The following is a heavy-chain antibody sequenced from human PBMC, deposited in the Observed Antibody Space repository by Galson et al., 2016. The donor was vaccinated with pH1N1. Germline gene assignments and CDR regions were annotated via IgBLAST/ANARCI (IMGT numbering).Heavy chain of an antibody. CDR2: IFYSGST. CDR1: GGSISSSSYY. J-gene: IGHJ4*02. Sequence: ETLSLTCTVSGGSISSSSYYWGWIRQPPGKGLEWIGSIFYSGSTYYNPSLKSRVTISVDTSKNQFSLKLTSVTAADTAVYYCAGHRPRPVVVPAAASDWGQGILVTVSS. CDR3: AGHRPRPVVVPAAASD. D-gene: IGHD2-2*01. V-gene: IGHV4-39*01.